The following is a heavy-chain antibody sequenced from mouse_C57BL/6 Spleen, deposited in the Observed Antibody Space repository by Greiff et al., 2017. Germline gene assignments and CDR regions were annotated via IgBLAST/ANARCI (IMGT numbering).Heavy chain of an antibody. CDR1: GYTFTDYN. V-gene: IGHV1-18*01. CDR3: AREEAFVTTVVADWYFDV. J-gene: IGHJ1*03. Sequence: EVQLQQSGPELVKPGASVKIPCKASGYTFTDYNMDWVKQSHGKSLEWIGDINPNNGGTIYNQKFKGKATLTVDKSSSTAYMELRSLTSEDTAVYYCAREEAFVTTVVADWYFDVWGTGTTVTVSS. CDR2: INPNNGGT. D-gene: IGHD1-1*01.